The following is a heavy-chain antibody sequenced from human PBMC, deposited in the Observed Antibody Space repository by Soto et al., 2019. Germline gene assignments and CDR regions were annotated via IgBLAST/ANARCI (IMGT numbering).Heavy chain of an antibody. J-gene: IGHJ4*02. CDR1: GYTFTSYG. V-gene: IGHV1-18*01. D-gene: IGHD3-3*01. CDR3: ARGPRITIFGVVIGASRRSGENYFDY. Sequence: GASVKVSCKASGYTFTSYGISWVRQAPGQGLEWMGWISAYNGNTNYAQKLQGRVTMTTDTSTSTAYMELRSLRSDDTAVYYCARGPRITIFGVVIGASRRSGENYFDYWGQGTLVTVSS. CDR2: ISAYNGNT.